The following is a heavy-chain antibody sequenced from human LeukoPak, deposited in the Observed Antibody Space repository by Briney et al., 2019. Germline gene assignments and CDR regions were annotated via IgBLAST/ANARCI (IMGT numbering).Heavy chain of an antibody. Sequence: GGSLRLSCAASGFTFSSYAMSWVRQAPGKGLGWVSAISGSGGSTYYADSVKGRFTISRDNSKNTLYLQMNSLRAEDTAVYYCAKDKGEWFGESWFDPWGQGTLVTVSS. D-gene: IGHD3-10*01. J-gene: IGHJ5*02. V-gene: IGHV3-23*01. CDR3: AKDKGEWFGESWFDP. CDR1: GFTFSSYA. CDR2: ISGSGGST.